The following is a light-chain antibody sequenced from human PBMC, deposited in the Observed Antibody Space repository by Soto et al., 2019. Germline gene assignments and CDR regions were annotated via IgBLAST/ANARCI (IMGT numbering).Light chain of an antibody. CDR3: CSYAGSYTLV. Sequence: QPVLTQPRSVSGSPGQSVTISCTGTSSDVGAYNYVSWYQQHPGKAPKVMIYDVNKRPSGVPDRFSGSKSDNTASLTISGLQAEDEADYYCCSYAGSYTLVFGGGTKLTVL. J-gene: IGLJ2*01. CDR2: DVN. CDR1: SSDVGAYNY. V-gene: IGLV2-11*01.